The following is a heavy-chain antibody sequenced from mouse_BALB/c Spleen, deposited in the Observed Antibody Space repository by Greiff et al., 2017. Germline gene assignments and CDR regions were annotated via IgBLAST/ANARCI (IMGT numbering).Heavy chain of an antibody. CDR2: IRNKANGYTT. CDR1: GFTFTDYY. D-gene: IGHD2-10*02. CDR3: ARAPYGTYYFDY. V-gene: IGHV7-3*02. J-gene: IGHJ2*01. Sequence: EVKVVESGGGLVQPGGSLRLSCATSGFTFTDYYMSWVRQPPGKALEWLGFIRNKANGYTTEYSASVKGRFTISRDNSQSILYLQMNTLRAEDSATYYCARAPYGTYYFDYWGQGTTLTVSS.